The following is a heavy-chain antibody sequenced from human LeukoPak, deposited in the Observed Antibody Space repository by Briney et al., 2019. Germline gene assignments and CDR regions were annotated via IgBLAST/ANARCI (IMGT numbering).Heavy chain of an antibody. CDR1: GGSFSGYY. J-gene: IGHJ4*02. CDR2: INHSGST. CDR3: ARVAAAGTVVDC. D-gene: IGHD6-13*01. Sequence: SETLSLTCAVYGGSFSGYYWSWIRQPPGKGLEWIGEINHSGSTNYDPSLKSRVTISVDTSKNQFSLKLSSVTAADTAAYYCARVAAAGTVVDCWGQGTLVTVSS. V-gene: IGHV4-34*01.